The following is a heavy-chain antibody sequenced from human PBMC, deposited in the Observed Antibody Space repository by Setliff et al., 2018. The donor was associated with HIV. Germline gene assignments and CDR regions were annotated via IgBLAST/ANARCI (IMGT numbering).Heavy chain of an antibody. Sequence: PSETLSLTCTVSGGSISSHYWSWIRPPPGKGLEWIGSTHYSGSTYYSPSLKSRVTISVDTSKNQFSLTLTSATAADTAVYYCARQQHSSDLKIWNYWGQGTLVTVSS. CDR3: ARQQHSSDLKIWNY. CDR2: THYSGST. CDR1: GGSISSHY. V-gene: IGHV4-59*08. D-gene: IGHD6-19*01. J-gene: IGHJ4*02.